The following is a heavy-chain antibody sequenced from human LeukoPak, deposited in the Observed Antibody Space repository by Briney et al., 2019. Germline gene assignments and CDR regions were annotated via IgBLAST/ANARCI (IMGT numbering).Heavy chain of an antibody. D-gene: IGHD3-22*01. CDR3: ARARYDSSGYYFLAFDI. CDR1: GYTFTSYG. CDR2: ISAYNGNT. Sequence: ASVKVSCKASGYTFTSYGISWVRQAPGQGLEWMGWISAYNGNTNYAQKLQGRVTMTTDTSTSTAYMELRSLRSEDTAIYYCARARYDSSGYYFLAFDIWGQGTMVTVSS. J-gene: IGHJ3*02. V-gene: IGHV1-18*01.